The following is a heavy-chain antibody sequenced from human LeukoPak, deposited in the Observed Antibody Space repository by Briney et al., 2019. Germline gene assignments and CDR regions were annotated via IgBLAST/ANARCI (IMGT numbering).Heavy chain of an antibody. CDR3: SRGGDRSKACDH. CDR2: IHPHGIF. V-gene: IGHV4-34*01. Sequence: PSETLSLTCDVSGGSCDDYYCSWIRQPPGKGLEWIGEIHPHGIFYYNSSLMSRVTISIDTSKSQFSLRLTSVTAADTAIYYCSRGGDRSKACDHWGQGSLVTVSS. CDR1: GGSCDDYY. J-gene: IGHJ4*02.